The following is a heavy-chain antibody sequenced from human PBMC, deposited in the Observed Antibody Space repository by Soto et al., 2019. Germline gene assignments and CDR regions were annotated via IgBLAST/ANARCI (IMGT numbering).Heavy chain of an antibody. J-gene: IGHJ4*02. D-gene: IGHD5-12*01. V-gene: IGHV3-33*01. Sequence: GGSLRLSCAASGFTFSNYGFHWVRQAPGKGLEWVAVIWYDGSKRYYVESVKGRFTISRDNSKNTLYLQMNSLRAEDTAVYCCARDLGSTNYYFDYWGLGTLVTVSS. CDR2: IWYDGSKR. CDR3: ARDLGSTNYYFDY. CDR1: GFTFSNYG.